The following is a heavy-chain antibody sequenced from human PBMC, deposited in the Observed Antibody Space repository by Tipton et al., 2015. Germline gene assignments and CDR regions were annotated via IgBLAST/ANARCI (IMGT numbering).Heavy chain of an antibody. J-gene: IGHJ6*02. CDR2: IYYSGKT. CDR1: GGSISNTYY. CDR3: GKTHGAYDWYLDP. V-gene: IGHV4-39*01. D-gene: IGHD5-12*01. Sequence: TLSLTCTVSGGSISNTYYWGWIRQPPGKGLERTGSIYYSGKTYYNPSLKSQFTISVDTAKNQFSLKLTSVTAADTAVYFCGKTHGAYDWYLDPWGQGTTVTVSS.